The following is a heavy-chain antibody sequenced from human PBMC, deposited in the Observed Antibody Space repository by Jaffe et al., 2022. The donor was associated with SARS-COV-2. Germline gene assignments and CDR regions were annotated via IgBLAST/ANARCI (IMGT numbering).Heavy chain of an antibody. Sequence: EVQLVESGGGLVKPGGSLRLSCAASGFTFSNAWMSWVRQAPGKGLEWVGRIKSKTDGGTTDYAAPVKGRFTISRDDSKNTLYLQMNSLKTEDTAVYYCTTEGRSIADYDSSGYYYGADYWGQGTLVTVSS. CDR1: GFTFSNAW. J-gene: IGHJ4*02. CDR2: IKSKTDGGTT. CDR3: TTEGRSIADYDSSGYYYGADY. V-gene: IGHV3-15*01. D-gene: IGHD3-22*01.